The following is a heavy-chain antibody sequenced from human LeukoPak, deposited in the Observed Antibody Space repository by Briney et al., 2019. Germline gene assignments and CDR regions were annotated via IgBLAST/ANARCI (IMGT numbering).Heavy chain of an antibody. V-gene: IGHV3-73*01. CDR2: IRNRANNYAT. J-gene: IGHJ6*02. CDR3: SGYDYGMDV. Sequence: GGSLRLSCEASVFIFSDSAIHWVRQAPGKGLEWVGRIRNRANNYATVCSASVEGRFSMSRDDSKNTAYLQMNSLKTEDTAIYYCSGYDYGMDVWGQGTTVTVSS. CDR1: VFIFSDSA.